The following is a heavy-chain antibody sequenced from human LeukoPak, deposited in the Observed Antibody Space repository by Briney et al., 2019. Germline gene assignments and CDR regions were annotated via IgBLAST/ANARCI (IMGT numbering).Heavy chain of an antibody. CDR1: GFTFDDYA. J-gene: IGHJ4*02. Sequence: PGGSLRLSCATSGFTFDDYAMHWVRQAPGRGLEWVSGTSWNSGKIDYADSVKGRFTISRDNAKNSLYLQMNSVRDEDMAFYYCTKGDWFDNWGQGTRITVSS. CDR3: TKGDWFDN. CDR2: TSWNSGKI. V-gene: IGHV3-9*03. D-gene: IGHD3/OR15-3a*01.